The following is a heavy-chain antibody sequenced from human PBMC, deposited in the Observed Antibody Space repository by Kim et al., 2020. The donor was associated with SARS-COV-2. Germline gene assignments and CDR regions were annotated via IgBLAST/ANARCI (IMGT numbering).Heavy chain of an antibody. V-gene: IGHV1-69*13. CDR2: IIAIFGKA. CDR3: ARGRSVPGHWFHP. J-gene: IGHJ5*02. Sequence: SVKVSCKASGGTFSSYAISWVRQAPGQGLEWMGGIIAIFGKANYAQKFQGRVTITADESTSTAYMELSSLRSDDTAVYYCARGRSVPGHWFHPWCQGTLVTVSS. CDR1: GGTFSSYA. D-gene: IGHD2-2*01.